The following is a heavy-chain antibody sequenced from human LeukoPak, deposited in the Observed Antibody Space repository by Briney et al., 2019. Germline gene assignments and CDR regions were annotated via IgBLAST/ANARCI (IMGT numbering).Heavy chain of an antibody. Sequence: ASVKVSCKASGYTFTSYDINWVRQATGQGFEWMGWMNPNSGNTGYAQKFQGRVTMTRNTSISTAYMELSSLRSEDTAVYYCARGGAWRTPFYYYYGMDVWGQGTTVTVSS. CDR1: GYTFTSYD. CDR2: MNPNSGNT. J-gene: IGHJ6*02. D-gene: IGHD3-16*01. V-gene: IGHV1-8*01. CDR3: ARGGAWRTPFYYYYGMDV.